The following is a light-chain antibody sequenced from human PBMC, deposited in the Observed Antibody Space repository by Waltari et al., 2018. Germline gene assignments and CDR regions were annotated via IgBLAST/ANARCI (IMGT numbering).Light chain of an antibody. J-gene: IGLJ1*01. CDR1: NIGSKG. CDR2: RDI. V-gene: IGLV3-9*01. Sequence: SYELTDSISVSVALGQTAKIACGGDNIGSKGVHWYQQKPGQPPILVIYRDIRRPSGIPERFSGSNSGNTATLTISRAQVVDEADYFCQVWASGTYIFAGGTKLTVL. CDR3: QVWASGTYI.